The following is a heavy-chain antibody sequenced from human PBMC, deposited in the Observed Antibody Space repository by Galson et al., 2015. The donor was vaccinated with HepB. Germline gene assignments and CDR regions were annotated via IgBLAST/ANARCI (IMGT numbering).Heavy chain of an antibody. Sequence: SVKVSCKASGGTFSSYAISWVRQAPGQGLEWMGGIIPIFGTANYAQKFQGRVTITADESTSTAYMELSSLRSEDTAVYYCARVGKEWELKYFQHWGQGTLVTVSS. CDR2: IIPIFGTA. V-gene: IGHV1-69*13. CDR1: GGTFSSYA. D-gene: IGHD1-26*01. J-gene: IGHJ1*01. CDR3: ARVGKEWELKYFQH.